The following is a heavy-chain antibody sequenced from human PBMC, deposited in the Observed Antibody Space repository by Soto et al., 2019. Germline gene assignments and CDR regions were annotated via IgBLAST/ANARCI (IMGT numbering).Heavy chain of an antibody. CDR2: VYYTGST. J-gene: IGHJ4*02. V-gene: IGHV4-61*03. CDR1: GGYISGGYYS. Sequence: LSLTCAVSGGYISGGYYSWSWIRQPPGKGLEWIGYVYYTGSTYYNSSLRSRVTISVDTSKNDFSLRLSSVTAADTAVYFCARSVAVPGAHIDYWGQGTQVT. D-gene: IGHD6-19*01. CDR3: ARSVAVPGAHIDY.